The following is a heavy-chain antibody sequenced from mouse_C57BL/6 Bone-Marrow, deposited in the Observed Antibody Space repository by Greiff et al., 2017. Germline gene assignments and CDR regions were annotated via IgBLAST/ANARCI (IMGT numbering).Heavy chain of an antibody. V-gene: IGHV6-3*01. Sequence: EVKVEESGGGLVQPGGSMKLSCVASGFTFSNYWMNWVRQSPEKGLEWVAQIRLKSDNYATHYAESVKGRFTISRDDSKSSVYLQMNNLRAEDTGIYYCTGRAVVALDYWGQSTTLPVSS. CDR2: IRLKSDNYAT. J-gene: IGHJ2*01. CDR1: GFTFSNYW. CDR3: TGRAVVALDY. D-gene: IGHD1-1*01.